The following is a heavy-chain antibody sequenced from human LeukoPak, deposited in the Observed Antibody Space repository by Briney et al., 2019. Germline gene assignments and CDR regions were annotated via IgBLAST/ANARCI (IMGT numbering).Heavy chain of an antibody. CDR2: IYYSGST. Sequence: SETLSLTCTVSGGSISSTTYYWGWIRQPPGKGLEWIGSIYYSGSTYYNPSLKSRVTISVDTSKNQFSLKLSSVTAADTAVYYCARGGVRGVTKKIDYWGQGTLVTVSS. J-gene: IGHJ4*02. D-gene: IGHD3-10*01. V-gene: IGHV4-39*07. CDR3: ARGGVRGVTKKIDY. CDR1: GGSISSTTYY.